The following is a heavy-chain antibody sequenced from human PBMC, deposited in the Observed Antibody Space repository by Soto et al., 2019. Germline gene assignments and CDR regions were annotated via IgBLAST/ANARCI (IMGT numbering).Heavy chain of an antibody. J-gene: IGHJ6*02. CDR3: ARNVWGSYRRSPISDYYYYGMDV. CDR2: IYYSGST. V-gene: IGHV4-30-4*01. CDR1: GGSISSGDYY. D-gene: IGHD3-16*02. Sequence: SETLSLTCTVSGGSISSGDYYWSWIRQPPGKGLEWIGYIYYSGSTYYNPSLKSRVTISVDTSKNQVSLKLSFVTAADNVVYYCARNVWGSYRRSPISDYYYYGMDVWGQGTTVTVSS.